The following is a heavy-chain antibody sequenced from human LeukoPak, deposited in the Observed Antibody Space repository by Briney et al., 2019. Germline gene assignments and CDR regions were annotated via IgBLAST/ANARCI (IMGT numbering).Heavy chain of an antibody. Sequence: TGGSLRLSCAASGFTFSSYAMSWVRQAPGKGLEWVSAISGSGGSTYYADSVKGRFTISRDNSKNTLYLQMNSLRAEDTAVYYCAKGKYTMVRGVTIFDYWGQGTLVTVSS. CDR2: ISGSGGST. CDR1: GFTFSSYA. J-gene: IGHJ4*02. CDR3: AKGKYTMVRGVTIFDY. V-gene: IGHV3-23*01. D-gene: IGHD3-10*01.